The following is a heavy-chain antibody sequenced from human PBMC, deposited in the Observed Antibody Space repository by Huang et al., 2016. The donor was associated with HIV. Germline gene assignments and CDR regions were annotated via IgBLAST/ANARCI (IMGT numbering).Heavy chain of an antibody. CDR3: ARPLTVTTALGY. J-gene: IGHJ4*02. CDR2: IYYSGNI. V-gene: IGHV4-39*01. Sequence: QLQLQESGPGLVKPSEPLSLTCTVSGSSISSSYYWGWIRQPPGKGLEWIGNIYYSGNISYNPSLKSRVTISVDTSKNHISLKVDSVTAADTAVYYCARPLTVTTALGYWGQGTLVTVSS. CDR1: GSSISSSYY. D-gene: IGHD1-20*01.